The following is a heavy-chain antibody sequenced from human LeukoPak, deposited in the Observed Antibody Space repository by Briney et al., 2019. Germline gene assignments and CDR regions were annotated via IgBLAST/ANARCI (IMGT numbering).Heavy chain of an antibody. Sequence: QPGGSLRLSCAASGFTFSSYWMHWVRQAPGKGLVWVSRINSDGSSTSYADSVKGRFTISRDNSKNTLYLQMNSLRAEDTAIYYCAKDPLVTGTTSYCFDPWGQGTLVTVSS. CDR3: AKDPLVTGTTSYCFDP. D-gene: IGHD1-7*01. CDR2: INSDGSST. J-gene: IGHJ5*02. V-gene: IGHV3-74*01. CDR1: GFTFSSYW.